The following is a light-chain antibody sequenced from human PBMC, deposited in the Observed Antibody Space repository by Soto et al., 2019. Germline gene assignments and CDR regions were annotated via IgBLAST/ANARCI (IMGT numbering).Light chain of an antibody. CDR1: SSDVGANNY. CDR3: CSFTSSTTRDV. J-gene: IGLJ1*01. CDR2: DVS. Sequence: QSALTQPASVSGSPGQSITISCTGTSSDVGANNYVSWYQFHPGKAPKLMVFDVSNRPSGVSNRFSGSKSGNTASLSISGLQAEDEADYYCCSFTSSTTRDVFGTGTKLTVL. V-gene: IGLV2-14*03.